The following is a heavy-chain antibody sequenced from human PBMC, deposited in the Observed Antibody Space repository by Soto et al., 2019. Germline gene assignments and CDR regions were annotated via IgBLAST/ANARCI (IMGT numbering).Heavy chain of an antibody. Sequence: GASVKVSCKASGYTFTGYYIHWVRQAPGQGLEWMGWINPNSGGTNYAQKFQGWVTMTRDTSISTAYMELSRLRSDDTAVYYCARGIVTGTTSNYYYYGMDVWGQGTTVTVSS. CDR2: INPNSGGT. J-gene: IGHJ6*02. CDR1: GYTFTGYY. V-gene: IGHV1-2*04. D-gene: IGHD1-1*01. CDR3: ARGIVTGTTSNYYYYGMDV.